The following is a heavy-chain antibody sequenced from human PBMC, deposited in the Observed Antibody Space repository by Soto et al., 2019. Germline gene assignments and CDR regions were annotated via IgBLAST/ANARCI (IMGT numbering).Heavy chain of an antibody. CDR3: AKDLSSYYYFDF. D-gene: IGHD6-13*01. CDR1: GFTFGIYA. Sequence: EVQLLESGGDLVQPGGSLRLSCAASGFTFGIYAMTWVRQAPGKGLEWVSTISATGGSTFYADSVKGRFTISRDNSKNTLYLQMNSLRAEDTAIYYCAKDLSSYYYFDFWGQETLVTVSS. CDR2: ISATGGST. J-gene: IGHJ4*02. V-gene: IGHV3-23*01.